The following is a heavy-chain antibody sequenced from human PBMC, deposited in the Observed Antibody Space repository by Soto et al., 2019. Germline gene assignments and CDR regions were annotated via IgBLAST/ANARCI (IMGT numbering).Heavy chain of an antibody. Sequence: VQLVQSGAEVKKPGSSVRVSCKASGDTFNSQTFSWVRQAPGQGLEWMGRIIPLLDIANYAQKFQGRLTLSADTSTTTAHMELSSLRSEDTATYYCATFYSGTWGQGTLVTVSA. CDR3: ATFYSGT. CDR1: GDTFNSQT. D-gene: IGHD1-26*01. V-gene: IGHV1-69*02. CDR2: IIPLLDIA. J-gene: IGHJ4*02.